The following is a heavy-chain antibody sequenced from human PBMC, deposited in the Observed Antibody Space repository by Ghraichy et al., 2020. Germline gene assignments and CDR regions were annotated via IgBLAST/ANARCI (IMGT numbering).Heavy chain of an antibody. D-gene: IGHD1-26*01. CDR3: AKDLPKAGAQRALDY. CDR2: VSGSGDTT. Sequence: GGSLRLSCAASGFTFSSYGMSWVRQSPGKGPEWVSTVSGSGDTTYYADSVKGRFTISRDNSKNTLYLQMSSLRAEDTAVYYCAKDLPKAGAQRALDYWGQGSPVTVSS. V-gene: IGHV3-23*01. J-gene: IGHJ4*02. CDR1: GFTFSSYG.